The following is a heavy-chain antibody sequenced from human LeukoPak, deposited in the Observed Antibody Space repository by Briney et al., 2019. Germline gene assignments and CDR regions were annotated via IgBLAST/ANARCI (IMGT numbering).Heavy chain of an antibody. CDR1: GFTFDDYA. CDR3: AKDIGDGNPVNAFDI. D-gene: IGHD4-23*01. CDR2: ISWNSGSI. Sequence: PGGSLRLSCAASGFTFDDYAMHWVRQAPGKGLEWVSSISWNSGSIFYADSVKGRFTVSRDNAKNTLYLQMNSLGAEDMALYYCAKDIGDGNPVNAFDIWGQGTMVTVSS. J-gene: IGHJ3*02. V-gene: IGHV3-9*03.